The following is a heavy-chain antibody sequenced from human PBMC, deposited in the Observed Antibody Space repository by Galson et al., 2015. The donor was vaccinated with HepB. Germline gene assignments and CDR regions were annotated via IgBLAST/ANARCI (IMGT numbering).Heavy chain of an antibody. CDR1: GYNFITYG. Sequence: SVKVSCKASGYNFITYGISWVRQAPGQGLEWVGWISPYNGNTNYAQHLQGRVTMTTDTSTGTAYMELRSLRSDDTAVYFCARGFSGSWSPYYFDFWGQGTLVTVSS. J-gene: IGHJ4*02. D-gene: IGHD6-13*01. CDR3: ARGFSGSWSPYYFDF. CDR2: ISPYNGNT. V-gene: IGHV1-18*01.